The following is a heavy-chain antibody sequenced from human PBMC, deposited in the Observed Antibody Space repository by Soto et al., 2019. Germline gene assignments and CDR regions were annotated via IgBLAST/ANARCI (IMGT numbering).Heavy chain of an antibody. CDR1: GFTFSTYA. D-gene: IGHD2-2*01. CDR2: ISYTGANQ. V-gene: IGHV3-30-3*01. Sequence: PGGSLRLSCDASGFTFSTYALHWVRQAPGKGLEWVAFISYTGANQYYADSVKGRFTVSRDNSKNLLSLQMNSLKDEDSAVYYCVRGTETSASCPDYWGQGTLVTVSS. CDR3: VRGTETSASCPDY. J-gene: IGHJ4*02.